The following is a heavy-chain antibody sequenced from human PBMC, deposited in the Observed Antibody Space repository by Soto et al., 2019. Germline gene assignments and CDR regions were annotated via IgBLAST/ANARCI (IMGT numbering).Heavy chain of an antibody. D-gene: IGHD3-10*01. J-gene: IGHJ4*02. CDR1: GFTFGDFA. CDR3: TRTEYYYDSGSYDPFDY. CDR2: IRTKAYGGTT. Sequence: GGSLRLSCTGSGFTFGDFAMTWVRQAPGKGPEWVGLIRTKAYGGTTEYAASVKKRFTISRDDSKSIAYLRMNSLKIEDTAVYYCTRTEYYYDSGSYDPFDYWGQGTLVTVSS. V-gene: IGHV3-49*04.